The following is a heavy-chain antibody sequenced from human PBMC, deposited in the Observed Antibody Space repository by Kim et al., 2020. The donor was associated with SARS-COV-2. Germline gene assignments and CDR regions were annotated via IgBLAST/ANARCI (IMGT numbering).Heavy chain of an antibody. D-gene: IGHD3-10*01. J-gene: IGHJ4*02. Sequence: ADSGKGRFTISRDNSKNTLYLQMNSLRAEDTAVYYCARDLGSGSYSGLDYWGQGTLVTVSS. V-gene: IGHV3-33*01. CDR3: ARDLGSGSYSGLDY.